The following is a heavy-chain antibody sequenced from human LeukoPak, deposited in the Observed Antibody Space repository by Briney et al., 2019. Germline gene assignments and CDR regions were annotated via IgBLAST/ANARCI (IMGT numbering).Heavy chain of an antibody. CDR1: GFTFSRYE. V-gene: IGHV3-48*03. CDR3: AIEACSGVSCYSAGSNGLDP. CDR2: ISSGGSNI. J-gene: IGHJ5*02. Sequence: GGSLRLSCAASGFTFSRYEMNWVRQAPGKGLEWVSYISSGGSNIYYADSVKGRFTISRDNAKNSLYLQMNNLRAEDTAVYYCAIEACSGVSCYSAGSNGLDPWGQGTLVTVSS. D-gene: IGHD2-15*01.